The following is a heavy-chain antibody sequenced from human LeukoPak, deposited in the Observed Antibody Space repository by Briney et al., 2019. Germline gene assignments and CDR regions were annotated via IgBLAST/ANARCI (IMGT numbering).Heavy chain of an antibody. Sequence: ASVKVSCKASGYTFTRYDINWVRQATGQGLEWMGWMNPNSGNTGYAQKFQGRVTMTRNTSISTAYMELSSLRSEDTAVYYCARMSSSWYSTSYDYWGQGTMVTVSS. J-gene: IGHJ4*02. D-gene: IGHD6-13*01. CDR3: ARMSSSWYSTSYDY. V-gene: IGHV1-8*01. CDR2: MNPNSGNT. CDR1: GYTFTRYD.